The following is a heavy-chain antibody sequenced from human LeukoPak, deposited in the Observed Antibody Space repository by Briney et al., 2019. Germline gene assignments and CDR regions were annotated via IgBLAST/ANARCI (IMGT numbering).Heavy chain of an antibody. CDR1: GYTFTGYC. CDR3: ARGVEYSSSSADY. V-gene: IGHV1-2*02. CDR2: INPNSGGT. D-gene: IGHD6-6*01. Sequence: ASVKVSCKASGYTFTGYCMHWVRQAPGQGLEWMGWINPNSGGTNYAQKFQGRVTMTRDTSISTAYMELSRLRSDDTAVYYCARGVEYSSSSADYWGQGTLVTVSS. J-gene: IGHJ4*02.